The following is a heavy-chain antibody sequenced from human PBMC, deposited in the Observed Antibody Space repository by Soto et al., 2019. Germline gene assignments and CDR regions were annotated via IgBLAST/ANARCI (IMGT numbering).Heavy chain of an antibody. V-gene: IGHV3-15*01. CDR3: TAEQWQPYYFDY. J-gene: IGHJ4*02. CDR1: GFTFSNAW. D-gene: IGHD6-19*01. CDR2: IKSKTDGGTT. Sequence: GGSLRLSCAASGFTFSNAWMSWVRQAPGKGLEWVGRIKSKTDGGTTDYAAPVKGRFTISRDDSKNTLYLQVNSLKTEDTAVYYCTAEQWQPYYFDYWGQGTLVTVSS.